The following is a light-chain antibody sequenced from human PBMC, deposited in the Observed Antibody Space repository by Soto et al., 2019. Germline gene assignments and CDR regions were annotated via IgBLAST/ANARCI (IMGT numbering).Light chain of an antibody. CDR1: QSVSSY. CDR3: QQRSNWLLT. CDR2: DAS. V-gene: IGKV3-11*01. Sequence: EIVLTQSPATLSLSPGERATLSCRASQSVSSYLAWYQQKPGQAPRLLMYDASSRATGIPARFSGSGSGTDFTLTISSLEPEDFAVYYCQQRSNWLLTFGGGTKVDIK. J-gene: IGKJ4*01.